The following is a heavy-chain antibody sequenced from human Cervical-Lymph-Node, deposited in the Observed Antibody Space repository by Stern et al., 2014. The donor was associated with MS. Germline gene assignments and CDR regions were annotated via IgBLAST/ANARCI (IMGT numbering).Heavy chain of an antibody. CDR2: IIPILCTA. CDR3: ARSAGYYSAMDV. V-gene: IGHV1-69*01. Sequence: QMQLVQSGAEVKKPGSSVKVSCKTSGGTFSNSAFSWIRQAPGQGLEWMGGIIPILCTAADAQKYQGSVTITAHESTNTAYMYLSSLGSEDTAIYYCARSAGYYSAMDVWGQGTTVTVSS. D-gene: IGHD3-3*01. CDR1: GGTFSNSA. J-gene: IGHJ6*02.